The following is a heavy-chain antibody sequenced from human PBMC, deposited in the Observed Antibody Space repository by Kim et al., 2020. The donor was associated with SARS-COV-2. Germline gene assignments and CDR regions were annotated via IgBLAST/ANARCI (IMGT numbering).Heavy chain of an antibody. V-gene: IGHV4-31*03. CDR3: ARDVHYYGSGSDTYYFDY. D-gene: IGHD3-10*01. CDR1: GGSISSGGYY. J-gene: IGHJ4*02. CDR2: IYYSGST. Sequence: SETLSLTCTVSGGSISSGGYYWSWIRQHPGKGLEWIGYIYYSGSTYYNPSLKSRVTISVDTSKNQFSLKLSSVTAADTAVYYCARDVHYYGSGSDTYYFDYWGQGTLVTVSS.